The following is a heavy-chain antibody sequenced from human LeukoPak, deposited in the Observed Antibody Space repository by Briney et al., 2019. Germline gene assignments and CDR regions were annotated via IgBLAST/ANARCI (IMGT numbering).Heavy chain of an antibody. Sequence: SLKVSCKASGGTFSSYAISWVRQAPGQGLEWMGGIIPIFGTANYAQKFQGRVTITADESTSTAYMELSSLRSEDTAVYYCARGGTDYDFWSGPIAPRNYYYYYGMDVWGQGTTVTVSS. J-gene: IGHJ6*02. V-gene: IGHV1-69*13. CDR3: ARGGTDYDFWSGPIAPRNYYYYYGMDV. CDR1: GGTFSSYA. D-gene: IGHD3-3*01. CDR2: IIPIFGTA.